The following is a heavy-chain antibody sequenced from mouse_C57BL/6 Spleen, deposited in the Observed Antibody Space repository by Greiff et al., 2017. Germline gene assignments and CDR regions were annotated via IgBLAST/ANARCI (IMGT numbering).Heavy chain of an antibody. D-gene: IGHD1-1*01. V-gene: IGHV1-5*01. J-gene: IGHJ4*01. CDR1: GYTFTSYW. CDR3: TSPYYGSSPLYYAMDY. Sequence: VQLQQSGTVLARPGASVKMSCKTSGYTFTSYWMHWVKQRPGQGLEWIAAIYPGNSDTSYNQKFKGKAKLTAVTSASTAYMELSSLTNEDSAVYYCTSPYYGSSPLYYAMDYWGQGTSVTVSS. CDR2: IYPGNSDT.